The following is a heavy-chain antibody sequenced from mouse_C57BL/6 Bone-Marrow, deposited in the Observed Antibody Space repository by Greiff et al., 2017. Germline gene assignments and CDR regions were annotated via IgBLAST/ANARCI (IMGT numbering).Heavy chain of an antibody. CDR2: ISDGGSYT. V-gene: IGHV5-4*01. CDR1: GFTFSSYA. J-gene: IGHJ1*03. CDR3: ARERNWDEWYFDV. D-gene: IGHD4-1*02. Sequence: EVQLMESGGGLVKPGGSLKLSCAASGFTFSSYAMSWVRQTPEKRLEWVATISDGGSYTYYPDNLKGRFTISRDNAKNNLYLQMSHLKSEDTAMYYCARERNWDEWYFDVWGTGTTVTVSS.